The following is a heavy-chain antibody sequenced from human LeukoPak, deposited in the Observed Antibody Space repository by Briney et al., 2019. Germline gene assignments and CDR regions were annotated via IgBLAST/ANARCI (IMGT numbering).Heavy chain of an antibody. Sequence: ETSETLSLTCAVSGYSISSGYYWGWIRQPPGKGLEWIGSIYHSGSTYYNPSLKSRVTISVDTSKNQFSLKLSSVTAADTAVYYCARQGGYDSSGYLDFWGQGTLVTVSS. J-gene: IGHJ4*02. V-gene: IGHV4-38-2*01. CDR3: ARQGGYDSSGYLDF. D-gene: IGHD3-22*01. CDR2: IYHSGST. CDR1: GYSISSGYY.